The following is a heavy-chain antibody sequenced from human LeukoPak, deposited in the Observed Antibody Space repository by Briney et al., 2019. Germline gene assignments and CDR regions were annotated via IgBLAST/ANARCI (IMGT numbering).Heavy chain of an antibody. CDR3: ARGRGTMVRGIPLRWFDP. CDR1: GDSVSSGSSY. D-gene: IGHD3-10*01. J-gene: IGHJ5*02. V-gene: IGHV4-61*01. Sequence: SETLSLTCTVSGDSVSSGSSYWSWIRQPPGKGLEWIGYIYYSGSTNYNPSLKSRVTISVDTSKNQFSLKLSSVTAADTAVYYCARGRGTMVRGIPLRWFDPWGQGTLVTVSS. CDR2: IYYSGST.